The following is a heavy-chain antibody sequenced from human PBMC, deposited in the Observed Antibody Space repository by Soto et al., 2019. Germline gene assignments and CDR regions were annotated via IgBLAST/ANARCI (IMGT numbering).Heavy chain of an antibody. CDR2: ISGYNGNT. D-gene: IGHD2-2*01. V-gene: IGHV1-18*01. CDR1: GYIFANYG. CDR3: ARDEVPAANWLDR. J-gene: IGHJ5*02. Sequence: QVQLVQSGAEVKKPGASVKVACKASGYIFANYGITWVRQAPGQGLEWMGWISGYNGNTKYAQNHQSRVTMTSDTSTTTAYMELRNLRSDDTAVYYCARDEVPAANWLDRWGQGTLVTVSS.